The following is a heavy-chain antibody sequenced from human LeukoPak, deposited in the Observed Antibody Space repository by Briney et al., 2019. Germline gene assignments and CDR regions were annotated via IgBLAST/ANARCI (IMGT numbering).Heavy chain of an antibody. CDR3: ANVAVAGRYYYYYMDV. CDR2: ISSSGSTI. J-gene: IGHJ6*03. Sequence: GGSLRLSCAASGFTFSDYYMSWIRQAPGKGLEWVSYISSSGSTIYYADSVKGRFTISRDNSKNTLYLQMNSLRAEDTAVYYCANVAVAGRYYYYYMDVRGKGTTITISS. V-gene: IGHV3-11*01. D-gene: IGHD6-19*01. CDR1: GFTFSDYY.